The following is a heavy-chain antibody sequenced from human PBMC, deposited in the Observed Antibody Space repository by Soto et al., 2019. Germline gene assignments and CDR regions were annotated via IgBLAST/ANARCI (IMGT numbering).Heavy chain of an antibody. D-gene: IGHD2-15*01. CDR2: IYWSDDK. CDR3: ARSTGSGGSCFSCRWFDP. V-gene: IGHV2-5*01. J-gene: IGHJ5*02. CDR1: GFSLSTSGVG. Sequence: SGPTLVNPTPTLTLTCTFSGFSLSTSGVGVGWIRQPPGKALEWLALIYWSDDKRYSPSLKSRLTITKDTSQNQVVLTMTNLDPVYKDTYYCARSTGSGGSCFSCRWFDPWGQGTLVTVSS.